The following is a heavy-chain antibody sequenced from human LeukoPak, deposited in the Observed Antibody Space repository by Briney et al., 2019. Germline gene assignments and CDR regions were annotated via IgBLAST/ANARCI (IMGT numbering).Heavy chain of an antibody. CDR3: AKMSSSWSTYLFDY. Sequence: GGSLRLSCGASGFTFISYGMSWVREVPGRGLEWVSGVSHNGGSTNYADSVKGRFTISRDNSKNTLYLQMHTLRPEDTAVYYCAKMSSSWSTYLFDYWGQGVLVTVSP. D-gene: IGHD6-6*01. CDR2: VSHNGGST. CDR1: GFTFISYG. J-gene: IGHJ4*02. V-gene: IGHV3-23*01.